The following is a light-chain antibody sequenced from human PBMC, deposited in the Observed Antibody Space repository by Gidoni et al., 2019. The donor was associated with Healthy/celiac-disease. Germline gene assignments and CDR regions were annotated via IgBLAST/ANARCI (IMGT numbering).Light chain of an antibody. Sequence: EIVLTQAPATLSLSPGERATLSCRASQSVSSYLAWYQQKPGQAPRLLIYAASNRATGIPARFSGSASGTDFTLTISSLEPADFAVYYCHQRSNWPPITFGQGTRLEIK. CDR1: QSVSSY. V-gene: IGKV3-11*01. CDR2: AAS. CDR3: HQRSNWPPIT. J-gene: IGKJ5*01.